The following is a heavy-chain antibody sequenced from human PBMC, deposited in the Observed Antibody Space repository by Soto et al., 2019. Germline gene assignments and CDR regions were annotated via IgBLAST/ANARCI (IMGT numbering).Heavy chain of an antibody. CDR3: ARARGGVQH. CDR2: LNDSGGT. Sequence: QVQLQQWGAGLLKPSETLSLNCAVYGGSFSGYYCSWIRQPPGKGLEWIGELNDSGGTNYNASLKSRVSMSVDTSKNQFSLKLSFVTAADTAVYCCARARGGVQHWGQGTLVTVSS. V-gene: IGHV4-34*01. J-gene: IGHJ1*01. D-gene: IGHD3-10*01. CDR1: GGSFSGYY.